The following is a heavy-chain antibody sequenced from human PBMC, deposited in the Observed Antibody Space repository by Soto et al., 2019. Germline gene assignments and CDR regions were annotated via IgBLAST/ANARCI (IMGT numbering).Heavy chain of an antibody. J-gene: IGHJ4*02. CDR1: GFTFDDYA. CDR2: ISWNSGSI. Sequence: EVQLVESGGGLVQPGRSLRLSCAASGFTFDDYAMHWVRQAPGKGLEWVSGISWNSGSIGYADSVKGRFTISRDNAKNSLYLQMNSLRAEDTALYYCAKDLPTWRIAAAGTELGYFDYWGQGTLVTVSS. V-gene: IGHV3-9*01. D-gene: IGHD6-13*01. CDR3: AKDLPTWRIAAAGTELGYFDY.